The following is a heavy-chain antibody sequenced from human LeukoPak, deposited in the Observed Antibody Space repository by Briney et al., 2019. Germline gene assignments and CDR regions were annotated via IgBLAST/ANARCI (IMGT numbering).Heavy chain of an antibody. Sequence: GGSLRLSCAASGFTFSSYSMNWVRQAPGKGLEWVSSISSSSSYIYYADSVKGRFTISRDNAKNSLYLQMNSLRAEDTAVYYCARSLRFLEWSDFDYWGQGTLVTVSS. J-gene: IGHJ4*02. CDR2: ISSSSSYI. CDR1: GFTFSSYS. D-gene: IGHD3-3*01. V-gene: IGHV3-21*04. CDR3: ARSLRFLEWSDFDY.